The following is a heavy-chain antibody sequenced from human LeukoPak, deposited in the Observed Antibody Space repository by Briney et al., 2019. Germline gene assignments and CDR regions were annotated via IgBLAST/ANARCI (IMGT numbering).Heavy chain of an antibody. CDR1: GGSFSNYY. J-gene: IGHJ5*02. CDR2: INHSGST. D-gene: IGHD3-10*01. Sequence: SETLSLTCAVYGGSFSNYYLTWIRQPPGKGLEWIWEINHSGSTHYNPSLKSRVTISVDTSKNQFSLKLSSVTAADTAVYYCARTSVYYYGSGSYLKRRYNWFDPWGQGNLVTVSS. CDR3: ARTSVYYYGSGSYLKRRYNWFDP. V-gene: IGHV4-34*01.